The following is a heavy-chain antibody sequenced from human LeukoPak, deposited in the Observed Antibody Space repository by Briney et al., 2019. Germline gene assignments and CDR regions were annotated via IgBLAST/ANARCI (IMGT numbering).Heavy chain of an antibody. D-gene: IGHD6-19*01. CDR1: GYTFTSYG. CDR2: ISAYNGNT. CDR3: VRDVSRYGRGWSQGY. Sequence: ASVKVSCKASGYTFTSYGISWVRQAPGQGLEWMGWISAYNGNTNYAQKLQGRGTMTTDTSTSTAYMELRSLRSDDPAVYYCVRDVSRYGRGWSQGYGGGETLVTASS. J-gene: IGHJ4*02. V-gene: IGHV1-18*01.